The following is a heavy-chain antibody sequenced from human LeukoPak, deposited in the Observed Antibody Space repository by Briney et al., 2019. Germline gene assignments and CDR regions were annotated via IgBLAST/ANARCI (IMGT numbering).Heavy chain of an antibody. CDR1: GFSFSNYW. Sequence: PGGSLRLSCAASGFSFSNYWMSWVRQAPGKGLEWVANIKQDGGEKFYVGSVRGRFTISRDNAKNSLYLQMNSLRAEDTAVYYCARGVLPGAIEWSLDYWGQGTLVTVSS. CDR2: IKQDGGEK. D-gene: IGHD2-2*02. CDR3: ARGVLPGAIEWSLDY. J-gene: IGHJ4*02. V-gene: IGHV3-7*01.